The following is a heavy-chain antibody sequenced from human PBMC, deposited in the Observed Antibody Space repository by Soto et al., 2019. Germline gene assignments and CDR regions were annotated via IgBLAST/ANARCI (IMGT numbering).Heavy chain of an antibody. D-gene: IGHD5-12*01. Sequence: EAQLVESGGGLVKPGGSLTLSCAASGFSFRSYNMNWVRQAPGKGLEWVSSITTGRGNTYYAESVKGRFIISRDNAKDSVFLQMNSLRGEDTAVYYCARDRAGGYDGVDFWGQGTLVAVSS. CDR1: GFSFRSYN. J-gene: IGHJ4*02. V-gene: IGHV3-21*01. CDR3: ARDRAGGYDGVDF. CDR2: ITTGRGNT.